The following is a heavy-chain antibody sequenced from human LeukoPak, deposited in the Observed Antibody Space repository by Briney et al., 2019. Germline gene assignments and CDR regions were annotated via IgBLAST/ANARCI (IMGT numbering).Heavy chain of an antibody. D-gene: IGHD3-10*01. Sequence: GASVKVSCKASGYTFTGYYMHWVRQAPGQGLEWMGWINPNSGGTIYAQKFQARVTLTRDTSSSTAFLDLSRLRSDDTAVYYCARSITYYSGSGRNYYYMDVWGKGTAVTVSS. J-gene: IGHJ6*03. V-gene: IGHV1-2*02. CDR2: INPNSGGT. CDR1: GYTFTGYY. CDR3: ARSITYYSGSGRNYYYMDV.